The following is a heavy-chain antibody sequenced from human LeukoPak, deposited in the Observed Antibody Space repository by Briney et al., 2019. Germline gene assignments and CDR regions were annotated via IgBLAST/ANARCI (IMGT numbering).Heavy chain of an antibody. CDR3: ARVVTMVRGHFGVSGRWFDP. CDR2: INHSGST. Sequence: NPSETLSLTCAVYGGSFSGYYWSWIRQPPGKGLEWIGEINHSGSTNYNPSLKSRVTISVDTSKNQFSLKLSSVTAADTAVYYCARVVTMVRGHFGVSGRWFDPWGQGTLVTVSS. V-gene: IGHV4-34*01. D-gene: IGHD3-10*01. CDR1: GGSFSGYY. J-gene: IGHJ5*02.